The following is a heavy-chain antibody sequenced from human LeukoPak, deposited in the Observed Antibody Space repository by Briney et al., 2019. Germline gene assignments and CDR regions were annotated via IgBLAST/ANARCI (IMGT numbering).Heavy chain of an antibody. CDR1: GGSISSYY. CDR3: ARDYIVATIYDY. CDR2: IYYSGST. J-gene: IGHJ4*02. V-gene: IGHV4-39*07. D-gene: IGHD5-12*01. Sequence: TSETLSLTCTVSGGSISSYYWGWIRQPPGKGLEWIGSIYYSGSTYYNPSLESRVTISVDTSKNQFSLKLSSVAAADTAVYYCARDYIVATIYDYWGQGTLVTVSS.